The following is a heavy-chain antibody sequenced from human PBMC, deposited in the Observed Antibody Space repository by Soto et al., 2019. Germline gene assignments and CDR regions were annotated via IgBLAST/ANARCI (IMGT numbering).Heavy chain of an antibody. CDR2: ISAHNGNT. Sequence: QVHLVQSGAEVKKPGASVKVSCQASGYAFTTYGITWVRQAPGQGLEWMGWISAHNGNTNYAQKLQGRVTATRDTSTSTAYMELRSLRSDDTAVYYCARGRYGDYWGQRALVTVSS. CDR3: ARGRYGDY. D-gene: IGHD1-1*01. V-gene: IGHV1-18*01. J-gene: IGHJ4*02. CDR1: GYAFTTYG.